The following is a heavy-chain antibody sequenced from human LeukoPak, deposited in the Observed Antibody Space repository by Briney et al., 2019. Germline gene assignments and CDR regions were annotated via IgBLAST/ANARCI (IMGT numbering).Heavy chain of an antibody. CDR3: ASNPPNTGDFYY. Sequence: GASVKVSCKTSGYTFTNLDINWLRRAPGQGLEWMGWMSPNSGDTGYAQKFQGRVSMTRDILKSTAYMELSSLRSEDTAIYYCASNPPNTGDFYYWGLGTLVTVSS. D-gene: IGHD1-1*01. CDR1: GYTFTNLD. V-gene: IGHV1-8*01. CDR2: MSPNSGDT. J-gene: IGHJ4*02.